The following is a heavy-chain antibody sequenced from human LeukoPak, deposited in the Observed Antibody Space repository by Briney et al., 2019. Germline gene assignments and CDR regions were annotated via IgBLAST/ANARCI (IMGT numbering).Heavy chain of an antibody. J-gene: IGHJ4*02. Sequence: GGSLRLSCAASGFTFSRYAMHWVRQAPGKGLEWVAVISYDGSNKYYADSVKGRFTISRDNSKNTLYLQMNSLRAEDTAVYYCARSPSIVVVPAAMRGYSYGYLDYWGQGTLVTVSS. V-gene: IGHV3-30*04. CDR2: ISYDGSNK. CDR3: ARSPSIVVVPAAMRGYSYGYLDY. CDR1: GFTFSRYA. D-gene: IGHD2-2*01.